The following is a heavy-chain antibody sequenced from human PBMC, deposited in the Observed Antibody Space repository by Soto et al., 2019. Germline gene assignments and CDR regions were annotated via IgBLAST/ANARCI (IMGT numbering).Heavy chain of an antibody. CDR3: ARDSRSGYYLDY. V-gene: IGHV4-39*07. D-gene: IGHD3-22*01. J-gene: IGHJ4*02. Sequence: PSETLSLTCTVSGGSITSSSYYWGWIRQSPGRGLEWIGSIYYSGRTYYSPSLKSRVTISVDTSENQFSLKLSSVTAADTAVYYCARDSRSGYYLDYWGQGTLVTVSS. CDR2: IYYSGRT. CDR1: GGSITSSSYY.